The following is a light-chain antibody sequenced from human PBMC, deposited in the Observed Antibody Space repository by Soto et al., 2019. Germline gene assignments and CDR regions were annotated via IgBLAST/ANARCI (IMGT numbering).Light chain of an antibody. V-gene: IGKV3-20*01. CDR1: QSVSSSY. Sequence: EIVLTQSPGTLSLSPGERATLSCRASQSVSSSYLAWYQQKPGQAPRLLIYGASSRATGIPDRFSGSGSGTDFTLTISRLEPADDAVYYCQQYGSSPPYTFGQGTKLEIK. CDR2: GAS. CDR3: QQYGSSPPYT. J-gene: IGKJ2*01.